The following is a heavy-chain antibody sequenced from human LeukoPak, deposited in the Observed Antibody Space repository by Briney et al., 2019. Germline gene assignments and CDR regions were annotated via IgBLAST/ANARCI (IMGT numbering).Heavy chain of an antibody. J-gene: IGHJ4*02. CDR2: ISGSDGST. CDR3: AKSGYYDSSGYSGFGYFDY. D-gene: IGHD3-22*01. Sequence: RGGSLRLSCAASGFTFSSYAMSWVRQAPGKGLEWVSAISGSDGSTYYADSVKGRFTISRDNSKNTLYLQMNSLRAEDTAVYYCAKSGYYDSSGYSGFGYFDYWGQGTLVTVSS. V-gene: IGHV3-23*01. CDR1: GFTFSSYA.